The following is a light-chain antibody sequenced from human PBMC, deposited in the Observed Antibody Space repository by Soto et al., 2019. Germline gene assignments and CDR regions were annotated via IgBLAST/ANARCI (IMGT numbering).Light chain of an antibody. CDR2: GAS. J-gene: IGKJ1*01. V-gene: IGKV3-20*01. CDR3: QQYGSSPSWT. CDR1: QDISSS. Sequence: EIVLTQSPATLSLSPGERATLSCRASQDISSSLAWYQQIPGQAPRLLIYGASNRATGIPARFSGSGSGTDFTLTISRLEPEDFAVYYCQQYGSSPSWTFGQGTKVEIK.